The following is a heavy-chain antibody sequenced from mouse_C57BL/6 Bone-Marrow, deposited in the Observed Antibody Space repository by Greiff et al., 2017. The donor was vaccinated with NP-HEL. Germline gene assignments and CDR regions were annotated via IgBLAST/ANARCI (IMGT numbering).Heavy chain of an antibody. V-gene: IGHV7-1*01. CDR3: ARDYGNYYAMDY. CDR2: SRNKANDYTT. J-gene: IGHJ4*01. Sequence: EVKVVESGGGLVQSGRSLRLSCATSGFTFSDFYMEWVRQAPGKGLEWIAASRNKANDYTTEYSASVKGRFIVSRDTSQSILYLQMNALRAEDTAIYYCARDYGNYYAMDYWGQGTSVTVSS. D-gene: IGHD2-1*01. CDR1: GFTFSDFY.